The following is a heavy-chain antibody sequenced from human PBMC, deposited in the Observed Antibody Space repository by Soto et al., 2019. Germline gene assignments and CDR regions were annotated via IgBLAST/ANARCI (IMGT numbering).Heavy chain of an antibody. V-gene: IGHV4-31*02. CDR2: IHHSGST. Sequence: WTWIRQHPGKGLEWIGNIHHSGSTFYNPSLKSRGSISVDTSKNQYSLQLSSVTAADTAVYFCVRGVLSWGQGTLVPVSS. D-gene: IGHD3-10*01. J-gene: IGHJ1*01. CDR3: VRGVLS.